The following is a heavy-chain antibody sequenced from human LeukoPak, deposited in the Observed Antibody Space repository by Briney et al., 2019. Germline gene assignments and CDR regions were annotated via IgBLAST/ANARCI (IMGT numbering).Heavy chain of an antibody. V-gene: IGHV1-69*13. J-gene: IGHJ4*02. CDR2: IIPIFGTA. CDR1: GGTFSSYA. D-gene: IGHD5-18*01. Sequence: ASVKVSCKASGGTFSSYAISWVRQAPGQGLEWMGGIIPIFGTANYAQKFQGGVTVTADESTSTAYMELSSLRSEDTAVYYCARDRGYSYGATDYWGQGTLVTVSS. CDR3: ARDRGYSYGATDY.